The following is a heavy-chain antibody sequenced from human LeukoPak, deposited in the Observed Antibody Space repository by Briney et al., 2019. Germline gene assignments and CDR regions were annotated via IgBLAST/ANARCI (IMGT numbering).Heavy chain of an antibody. CDR3: ARGGSRQLVHYYGMDV. CDR1: GGTFSSYA. D-gene: IGHD6-6*01. V-gene: IGHV1-69*13. J-gene: IGHJ6*02. CDR2: IIPIFGTA. Sequence: SVKVSCKASGGTFSSYAISWVRQAPGQGLEWMGGIIPIFGTANYAQKFQGRVTITADESTSTAYMELSSLGSEDTAVYYCARGGSRQLVHYYGMDVWGQGTTVTVSS.